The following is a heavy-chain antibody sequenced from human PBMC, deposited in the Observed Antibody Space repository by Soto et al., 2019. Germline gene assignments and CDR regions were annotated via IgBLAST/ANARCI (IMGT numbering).Heavy chain of an antibody. J-gene: IGHJ4*02. CDR1: GFTFSSYW. Sequence: QPGGSLRLSCTASGFTFSSYWMSWVRQAPGKGLEWVANIKQDGSERYYVDSVKGRFTVSRDNAKNSMYLQMNSLRAEDTAVYYCASLMWYDSHGRVKRFDYWGQGTLVTVAS. CDR2: IKQDGSER. D-gene: IGHD3-22*01. V-gene: IGHV3-7*01. CDR3: ASLMWYDSHGRVKRFDY.